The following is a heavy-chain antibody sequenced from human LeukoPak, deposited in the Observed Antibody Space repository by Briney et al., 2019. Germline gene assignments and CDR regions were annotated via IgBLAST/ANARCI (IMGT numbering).Heavy chain of an antibody. CDR1: GGTFSSYA. CDR2: IIPIFGTA. D-gene: IGHD3-16*01. J-gene: IGHJ5*02. V-gene: IGHV1-69*06. Sequence: SVKVSCKASGGTFSSYASSWVRQAPGQGLEWMGGIIPIFGTANYAQKFQGRVTINADKSTSTAYMELSSLRSEDTAVYYCARVGGNWFDPWGQGTLVTVSS. CDR3: ARVGGNWFDP.